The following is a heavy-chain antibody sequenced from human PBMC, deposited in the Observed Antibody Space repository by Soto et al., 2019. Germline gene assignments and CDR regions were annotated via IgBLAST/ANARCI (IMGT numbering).Heavy chain of an antibody. CDR2: INGRSNYI. J-gene: IGHJ4*02. CDR1: GFTFSTYS. D-gene: IGHD1-26*01. CDR3: ASEDCIVGATSAFDY. Sequence: PGGSLRLSCAASGFTFSTYSMNWVRQAPGKGLEWVSSINGRSNYIYYADSVKGRFTISRDNAKNSLYLQMNSLRAEDTAVYYCASEDCIVGATSAFDYWGQGTLVTVSS. V-gene: IGHV3-21*01.